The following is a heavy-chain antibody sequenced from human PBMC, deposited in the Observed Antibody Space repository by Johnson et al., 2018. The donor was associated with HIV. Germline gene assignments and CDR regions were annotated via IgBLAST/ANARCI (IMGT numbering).Heavy chain of an antibody. V-gene: IGHV3-11*04. J-gene: IGHJ3*02. Sequence: VQLVESGGGLVKPGGSLRLSCVVSGFTFRDYYMSWIRQAPGKGLEWVSYISSSGTTIYYADSVKGRFTISRDNVKNSLYLQMNSLRAADTAVYYCARDWEETAFDIWGQGTMVTVSS. CDR1: GFTFRDYY. CDR3: ARDWEETAFDI. CDR2: ISSSGTTI. D-gene: IGHD1-26*01.